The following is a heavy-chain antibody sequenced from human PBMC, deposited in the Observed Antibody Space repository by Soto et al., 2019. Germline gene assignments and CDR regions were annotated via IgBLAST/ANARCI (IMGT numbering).Heavy chain of an antibody. CDR1: GGSFSGYY. V-gene: IGHV4-34*01. J-gene: IGHJ6*02. Sequence: QVQLQQWGAGLLKPSETLSLTCAVYGGSFSGYYWSWIRQPPGKGLEWIGEINHSGSTNYNPSLKSRVTLSVDTSKNQFSLKLSSVTAADTAVYYCARLFRCSSTSCYYYYYYGMDVWGQGTTVTVSS. CDR2: INHSGST. D-gene: IGHD2-2*01. CDR3: ARLFRCSSTSCYYYYYYGMDV.